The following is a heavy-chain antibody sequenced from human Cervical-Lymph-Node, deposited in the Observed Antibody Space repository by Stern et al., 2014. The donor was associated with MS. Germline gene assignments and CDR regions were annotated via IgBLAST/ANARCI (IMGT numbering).Heavy chain of an antibody. CDR1: GYTFTSYG. V-gene: IGHV1-18*01. CDR2: ISAYHGNT. Sequence: VQLVESGAEVKKPGASVKVSCKASGYTFTSYGISWVRQAPGKGLEGMGWISAYHGNTSDALKLQGRVTMTTDTSTSTAFMELRRLRSDDTAVYYCARGLLGSENAFDIWCQGTMVTFSS. J-gene: IGHJ3*02. CDR3: ARGLLGSENAFDI. D-gene: IGHD2-15*01.